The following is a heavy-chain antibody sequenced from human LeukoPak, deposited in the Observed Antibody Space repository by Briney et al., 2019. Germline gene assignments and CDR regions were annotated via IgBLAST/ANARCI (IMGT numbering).Heavy chain of an antibody. CDR2: MSDSGGRT. Sequence: QPGGSLRLSCAVSGITLSNYGMSWVRQAPGKGLEWVAGMSDSGGRTNYADSVKGRFTISRDNPKNTLYLQMNSLRAEDTAVYYCARDTRLGEGFDYWGQGTLVTVSS. J-gene: IGHJ4*02. V-gene: IGHV3-23*01. CDR1: GITLSNYG. CDR3: ARDTRLGEGFDY. D-gene: IGHD1-1*01.